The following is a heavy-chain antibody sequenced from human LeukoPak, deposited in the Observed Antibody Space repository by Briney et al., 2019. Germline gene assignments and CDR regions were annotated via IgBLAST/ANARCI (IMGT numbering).Heavy chain of an antibody. J-gene: IGHJ5*02. Sequence: GGSLRLSCAASGFTFSSYRMHWVRPAPGRGLVWVSRINSDGSSTSYADSVKGRFTISRDNAKNTLYLQMNSLRAEDTAVYYCARSYDILSAGNWFDPWGQGTLVTVSS. CDR1: GFTFSSYR. D-gene: IGHD3-9*01. CDR2: INSDGSST. V-gene: IGHV3-74*01. CDR3: ARSYDILSAGNWFDP.